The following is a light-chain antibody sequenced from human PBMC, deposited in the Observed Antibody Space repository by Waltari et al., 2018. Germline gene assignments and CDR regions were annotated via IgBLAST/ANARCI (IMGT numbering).Light chain of an antibody. V-gene: IGKV1-33*01. J-gene: IGKJ3*01. Sequence: DVQMTQSPSSLSASVGDRVTVTCQASQDISKYLNWYQQKPGKAPKLLIYEASHLETGVPSRFSGSGSGTDFTFTISSLQPEDTGIYYCQQYDNPTFTFGPGTKVNIK. CDR1: QDISKY. CDR3: QQYDNPTFT. CDR2: EAS.